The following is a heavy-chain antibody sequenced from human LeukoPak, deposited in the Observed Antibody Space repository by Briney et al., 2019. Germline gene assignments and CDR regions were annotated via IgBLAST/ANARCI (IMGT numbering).Heavy chain of an antibody. Sequence: SETLSLTCAVYDESLNGYYWSWICQPPGKGLEWIGEMNDSGRTTYNPSLESRATISAERSKNQFSLKLTSVTAADTAVYYCASGSWSRRFAPWGQGTLVTVYS. CDR3: ASGSWSRRFAP. J-gene: IGHJ5*02. D-gene: IGHD1-14*01. V-gene: IGHV4-34*01. CDR2: MNDSGRT. CDR1: DESLNGYY.